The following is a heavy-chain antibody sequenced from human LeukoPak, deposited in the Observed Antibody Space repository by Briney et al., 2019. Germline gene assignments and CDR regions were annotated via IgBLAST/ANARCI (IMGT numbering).Heavy chain of an antibody. D-gene: IGHD3-10*01. CDR1: GFTSSGSA. CDR2: IYPGDSDT. J-gene: IGHJ4*02. Sequence: GGSLKLSCAASGFTSSGSAMHWVRQASGKGLDRMGIIYPGDSDTTYSPSFQGQVTISADKSISTVYPQWSSLNASDTAMYYCARPMVRGFMGFDYWGQGTLVTVSS. V-gene: IGHV5-51*01. CDR3: ARPMVRGFMGFDY.